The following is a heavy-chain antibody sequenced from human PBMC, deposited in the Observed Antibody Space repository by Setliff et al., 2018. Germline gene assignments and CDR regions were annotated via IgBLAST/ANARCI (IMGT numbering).Heavy chain of an antibody. CDR3: ARDNPIVGATDY. D-gene: IGHD1-26*01. V-gene: IGHV4-4*08. CDR1: GGAIKSFY. J-gene: IGHJ4*02. CDR2: LHTSGST. Sequence: SETLSLTCTVSGGAIKSFYWSWIRQAPGKGLEWVGRLHTSGSTNYNPSLKSRVTISVDTSKNQFSLNLSSVTAADTAVYFCARDNPIVGATDYWGQGILVTVSS.